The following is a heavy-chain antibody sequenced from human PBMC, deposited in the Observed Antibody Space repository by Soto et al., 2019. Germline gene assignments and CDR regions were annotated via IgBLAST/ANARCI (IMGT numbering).Heavy chain of an antibody. CDR3: AKNSLYDYDSTGYHFYD. J-gene: IGHJ4*02. D-gene: IGHD3-22*01. CDR1: EFTFSNYA. V-gene: IGHV3-23*01. CDR2: ISYGGGTT. Sequence: GGSLRLSCAASEFTFSNYAMSWVRQAPGKGLEWVSAISYGGGTTYYADSVKGRFTISRDNSKNTLYLQMNSLRAEDTAVYYCAKNSLYDYDSTGYHFYDWGQRSLVTV.